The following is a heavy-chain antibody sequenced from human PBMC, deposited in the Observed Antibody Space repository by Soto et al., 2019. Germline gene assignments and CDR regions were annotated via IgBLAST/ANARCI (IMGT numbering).Heavy chain of an antibody. CDR2: IYYSGST. CDR1: GGSISSYC. Sequence: SETLSLTCSVSGGSISSYCWSGIRQPPGKGLEWIGDIYYSGSTDHNPSLKSRVTVSVDTSKNQFSLKLNSVTTADTAMYYCARSSYIAVAGGGWGFWSPGTLVTVSS. CDR3: ARSSYIAVAGGGWGF. V-gene: IGHV4-59*08. J-gene: IGHJ4*01. D-gene: IGHD6-19*01.